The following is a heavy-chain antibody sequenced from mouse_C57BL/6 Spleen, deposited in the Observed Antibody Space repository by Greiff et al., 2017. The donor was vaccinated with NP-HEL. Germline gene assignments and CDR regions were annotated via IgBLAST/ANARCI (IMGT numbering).Heavy chain of an antibody. CDR1: GYTFTSYW. CDR3: ARGITTVVASSPMDY. V-gene: IGHV1-55*01. J-gene: IGHJ4*01. CDR2: IYPGSGST. D-gene: IGHD1-1*01. Sequence: QVQLQQPGAELVKPGASVKMSCKASGYTFTSYWITWVKQRPGQGLEWIGDIYPGSGSTNYNEKFKSKATLTVDTSSSTAYMQLSSLTSEDSAVYYCARGITTVVASSPMDYWGQGTSVTVSS.